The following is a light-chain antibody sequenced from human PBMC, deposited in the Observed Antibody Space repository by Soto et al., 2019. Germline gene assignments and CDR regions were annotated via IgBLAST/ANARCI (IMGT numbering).Light chain of an antibody. CDR3: ASWEDSLNGGV. CDR1: SSNMGSIT. Sequence: QSVLTQAPSASGTPGQRVTISCSRGSSNMGSITVNWYQVLPGTAPKLLIYSDDQRPSGVPDRFSGSRSGSSASLAISGLQSGDEADYYCASWEDSLNGGVIGGGTKLTVL. J-gene: IGLJ3*02. V-gene: IGLV1-44*01. CDR2: SDD.